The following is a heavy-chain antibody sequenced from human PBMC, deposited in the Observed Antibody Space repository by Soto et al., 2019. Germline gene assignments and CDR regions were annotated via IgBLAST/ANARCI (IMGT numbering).Heavy chain of an antibody. CDR2: IYPGDSDT. J-gene: IGHJ4*02. CDR3: ARQPDYNILNGYFYYFDY. V-gene: IGHV5-51*01. D-gene: IGHD3-9*01. Sequence: GESLKISCKTSGYSFTTYWIGWVRQMPGKGLEWMGIIYPGDSDTRYSPSFQGQVTISVDESISTAYLQWSSLKASDTAMYFCARQPDYNILNGYFYYFDYWGQGTLVTVSS. CDR1: GYSFTTYW.